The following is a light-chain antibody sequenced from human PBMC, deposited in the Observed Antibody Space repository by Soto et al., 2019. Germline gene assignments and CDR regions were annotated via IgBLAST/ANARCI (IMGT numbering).Light chain of an antibody. CDR1: QGIGNY. CDR3: QMYNSAPRT. J-gene: IGKJ1*01. CDR2: AAS. V-gene: IGKV1-27*01. Sequence: DIQMTQSPSSLSASLGDRVTITCRASQGIGNYLAWYQLQPGKVPKLLIYAASTLQSGVPSRFSGSGSGTDFTLTISSLQPEDVATYFCQMYNSAPRTFGQGTKVEI.